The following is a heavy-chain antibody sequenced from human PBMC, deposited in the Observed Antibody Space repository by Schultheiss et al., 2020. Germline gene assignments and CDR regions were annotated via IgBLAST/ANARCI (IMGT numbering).Heavy chain of an antibody. V-gene: IGHV4-31*03. CDR1: GGSISSGGYY. D-gene: IGHD3-22*01. CDR3: ARYIGASSGYCDH. Sequence: SETLSLTCTVSGGSISSGGYYWSWIRQPPGKGLEWLGYIYDSGSTYYNPSLESRVTISIDTSKNQFSLKLGSVTAADTAVYYCARYIGASSGYCDHWGQGILVTVSS. J-gene: IGHJ5*02. CDR2: IYDSGST.